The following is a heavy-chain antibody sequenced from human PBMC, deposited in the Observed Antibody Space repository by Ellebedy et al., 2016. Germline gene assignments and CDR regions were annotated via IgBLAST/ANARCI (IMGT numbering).Heavy chain of an antibody. CDR3: VRSPWTQLGSASYYYFDV. CDR2: IAYSGHT. CDR1: GGAIRPYL. Sequence: SETLSLTCTVFGGAIRPYLWSWIRQSPGKGLEWIGNIAYSGHTDYVSSLKSRVSMSVDTSRNQFSLNLTSVTAADAAIYYCVRSPWTQLGSASYYYFDVWGRGALVTVSS. J-gene: IGHJ2*01. D-gene: IGHD3-22*01. V-gene: IGHV4-59*03.